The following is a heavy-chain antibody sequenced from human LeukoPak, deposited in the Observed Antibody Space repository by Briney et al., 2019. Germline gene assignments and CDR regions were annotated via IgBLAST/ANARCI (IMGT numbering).Heavy chain of an antibody. CDR2: ISSSSSTI. D-gene: IGHD3-22*01. Sequence: PGGSLRLSCAASGFTFSSYSMNWVRQAPGKGLEWVSYISSSSSTIYYADSVKGRFTISRDNAKNSLYLQMNSLRAEDTAVYYCARSSRMIPPFYFDYWGQGTLVTVSS. CDR3: ARSSRMIPPFYFDY. J-gene: IGHJ4*02. CDR1: GFTFSSYS. V-gene: IGHV3-48*01.